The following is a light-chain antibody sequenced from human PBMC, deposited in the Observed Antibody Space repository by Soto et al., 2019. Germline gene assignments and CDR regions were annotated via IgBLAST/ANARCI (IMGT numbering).Light chain of an antibody. CDR2: EVS. Sequence: QSALTQPASVSGSPGQSITISCTGTSSDVGGYNYVSWYQQHPGKAPKLMIYEVSNRPSGVSNRFSGSKSGNTASLTISGLQAEVEADYYCSSYTSSSIPYVFGTGTKLTVL. J-gene: IGLJ1*01. CDR3: SSYTSSSIPYV. V-gene: IGLV2-14*01. CDR1: SSDVGGYNY.